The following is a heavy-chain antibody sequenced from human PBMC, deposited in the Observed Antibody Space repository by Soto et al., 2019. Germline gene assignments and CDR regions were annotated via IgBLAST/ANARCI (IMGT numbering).Heavy chain of an antibody. D-gene: IGHD5-12*01. CDR2: IYYSGST. Sequence: ETLSLTCTVSGGSISSYYWSWIRQPPGKGLEWIGYIYYSGSTNYNPSLKSRVTISVDTSKNQFSLKLSSVTTADTAVYYCARGYRGYDSDFDYWGQGPLVTVSS. V-gene: IGHV4-59*01. J-gene: IGHJ4*02. CDR3: ARGYRGYDSDFDY. CDR1: GGSISSYY.